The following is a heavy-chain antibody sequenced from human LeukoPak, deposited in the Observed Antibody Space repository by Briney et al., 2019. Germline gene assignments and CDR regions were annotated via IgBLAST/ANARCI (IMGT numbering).Heavy chain of an antibody. J-gene: IGHJ5*02. V-gene: IGHV4-59*08. D-gene: IGHD3-3*01. CDR2: IYYSGST. Sequence: SETPSLTCTVSGGSISSYYWSWIRQPPGKGLEWIGYIYYSGSTNYNPSLKSRVTISVDTSKNQFSLKLSSVTAADTAVYYCARHKNRITIFGVVIPLFDPWGQGTLVTVSS. CDR1: GGSISSYY. CDR3: ARHKNRITIFGVVIPLFDP.